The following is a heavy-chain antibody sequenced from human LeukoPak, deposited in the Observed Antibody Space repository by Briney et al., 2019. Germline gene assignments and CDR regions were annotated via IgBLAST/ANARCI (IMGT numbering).Heavy chain of an antibody. Sequence: SVKVSCKASGGTFSSYAISWVRQAPGQGLEWMGRIIPILGIANYAQKFQGRVTITADKSTSTAYMELSSLRSEDTAVYYCARGASGSYYRHYFDYWGQGTLVTVSS. CDR1: GGTFSSYA. J-gene: IGHJ4*02. V-gene: IGHV1-69*04. CDR3: ARGASGSYYRHYFDY. CDR2: IIPILGIA. D-gene: IGHD1-26*01.